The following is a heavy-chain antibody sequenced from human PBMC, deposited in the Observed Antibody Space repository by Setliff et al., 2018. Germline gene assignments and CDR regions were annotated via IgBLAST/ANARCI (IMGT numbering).Heavy chain of an antibody. D-gene: IGHD6-19*01. V-gene: IGHV4-4*08. CDR3: ARGVSSVSWTPRY. CDR2: IYTSGGT. J-gene: IGHJ4*02. CDR1: GDSMNDNH. Sequence: SSETLSLTCNVSGDSMNDNHWTWIRQPPGKGLEWIGYIYTSGGTNYNPSLKSRVTISVDMSKNQFSLQLSSVIAADTAVYYCARGVSSVSWTPRYWGRGILVTVSS.